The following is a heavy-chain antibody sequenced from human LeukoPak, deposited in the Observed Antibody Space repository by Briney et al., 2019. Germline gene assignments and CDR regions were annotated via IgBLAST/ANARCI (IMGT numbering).Heavy chain of an antibody. CDR2: ISWNSGII. J-gene: IGHJ5*02. CDR1: GFTFDDYA. V-gene: IGHV3-9*01. Sequence: GRSLRLSCAASGFTFDDYAMHWVRQAPGKGLEWVSGISWNSGIISYADSLKGRFTISRDNANNSLYLHMNSLRVEDTAVYYCTREKVQSWLPNFFDPWGQGTLVTVSS. CDR3: TREKVQSWLPNFFDP. D-gene: IGHD5-24*01.